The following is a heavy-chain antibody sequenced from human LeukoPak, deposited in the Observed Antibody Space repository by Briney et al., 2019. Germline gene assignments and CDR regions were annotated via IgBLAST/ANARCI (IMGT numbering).Heavy chain of an antibody. Sequence: SQTLSLTCVISGDSVSSNSAAWNWIRQSPSRGLEWLGRTYYRSKWYSDYAPSVKSRITINPDTSRNQFSLQLNSVTPEDTAVYYCARVYYGSGNYYHFDYWGQGTLVTVSS. J-gene: IGHJ4*02. CDR3: ARVYYGSGNYYHFDY. CDR2: TYYRSKWYS. D-gene: IGHD3-10*01. CDR1: GDSVSSNSAA. V-gene: IGHV6-1*01.